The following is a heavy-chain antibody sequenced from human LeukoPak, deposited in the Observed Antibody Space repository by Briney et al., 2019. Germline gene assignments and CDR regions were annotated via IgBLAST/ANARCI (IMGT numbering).Heavy chain of an antibody. J-gene: IGHJ4*02. CDR2: ISGSAYST. V-gene: IGHV3-23*01. Sequence: PGGSLRLSCAASRFTFSNFAMSWVRQAPGKGLEWVSTISGSAYSTYYADSVKGRFTISRDNSKNALFLQMNSLSAEDTAVYYCAKSGPYCSSTTCNYFDYWGQETLVTVSS. D-gene: IGHD2-2*01. CDR3: AKSGPYCSSTTCNYFDY. CDR1: RFTFSNFA.